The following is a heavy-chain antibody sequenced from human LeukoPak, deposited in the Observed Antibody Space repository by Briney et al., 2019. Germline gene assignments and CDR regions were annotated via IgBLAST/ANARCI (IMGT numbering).Heavy chain of an antibody. CDR1: GFTFSSYG. J-gene: IGHJ4*02. D-gene: IGHD2-15*01. CDR2: ISSSSSYI. Sequence: GGSLRLSCAASGFTFSSYGMSWVRQAPGKGLEWVSSISSSSSYIYYADSVKGRFTISRDNAKNSLYLQMNSLRAEDTAVYYCARVGGELGYCSGGSCYLDYWGQGTLVTVSS. CDR3: ARVGGELGYCSGGSCYLDY. V-gene: IGHV3-21*01.